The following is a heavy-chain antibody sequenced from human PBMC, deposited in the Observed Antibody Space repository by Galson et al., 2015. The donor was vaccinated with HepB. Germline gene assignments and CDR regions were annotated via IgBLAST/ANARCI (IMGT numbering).Heavy chain of an antibody. CDR2: VKSKTDGGTT. D-gene: IGHD2-15*01. CDR1: GFTFSYAR. J-gene: IGHJ4*02. V-gene: IGHV3-15*01. CDR3: AFCSGDSCYSGLLAY. Sequence: SLRLSCAASGFTFSYARMSWVRQAPGKGLEWIGRVKSKTDGGTTDYAAPVKGRFTISRDDSKDTLYLQMDSLKTEDTAMYYCAFCSGDSCYSGLLAYWGQGTLVTVSS.